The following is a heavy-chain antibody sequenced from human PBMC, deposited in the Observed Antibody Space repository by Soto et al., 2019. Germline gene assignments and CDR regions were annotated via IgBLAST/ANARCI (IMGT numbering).Heavy chain of an antibody. J-gene: IGHJ4*02. D-gene: IGHD6-13*01. Sequence: GGSLRLSCAASGFTFSSYAMHWVRQAPGKGLEWVAVISYDGSNKYYADSVKGRFTISRDDSKNTLYLQMNSLRAEDTAVYYCARDAADYSSSWLFDYWGQGTLVTVSS. CDR3: ARDAADYSSSWLFDY. CDR1: GFTFSSYA. V-gene: IGHV3-30-3*01. CDR2: ISYDGSNK.